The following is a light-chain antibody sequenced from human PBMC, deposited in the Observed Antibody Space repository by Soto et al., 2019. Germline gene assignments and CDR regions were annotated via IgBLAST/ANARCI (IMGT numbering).Light chain of an antibody. CDR2: AAS. CDR3: QQLNSYPSGRRT. J-gene: IGKJ1*01. Sequence: DIQLTQSPSFLSASVGDRVTITCRASQGISSYLAWYQQKPGKAPKLLIYAASTLQSGVPSRFSGSGSGTEFTLTISSLQPEDFATYYCQQLNSYPSGRRTFGQGTKVEIK. V-gene: IGKV1-9*01. CDR1: QGISSY.